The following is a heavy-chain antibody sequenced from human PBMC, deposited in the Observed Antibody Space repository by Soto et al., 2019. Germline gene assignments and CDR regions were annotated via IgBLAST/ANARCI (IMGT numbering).Heavy chain of an antibody. V-gene: IGHV4-59*01. CDR2: IYYSGST. CDR3: AREGYSSSWYSYYAMDV. Sequence: PSETLSLTCTVSGGSIGSYYWNWIRQPPGKGLGWIGYIYYSGSTNYNPSLKSRVTISVDTSKNQFSLKLSSVTAADTAVYYCAREGYSSSWYSYYAMDVWGQGTTVTVSS. CDR1: GGSIGSYY. D-gene: IGHD6-13*01. J-gene: IGHJ6*02.